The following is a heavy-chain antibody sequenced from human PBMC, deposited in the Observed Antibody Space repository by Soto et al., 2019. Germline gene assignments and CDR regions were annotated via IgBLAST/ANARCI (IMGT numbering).Heavy chain of an antibody. J-gene: IGHJ5*02. D-gene: IGHD3-22*01. CDR2: VYSTGST. Sequence: PSETLSLTCTVTGASIRGSYYFWSWIRQPPGEGLEWLGYVYSTGSTYYNPSLKSRISMSVDKSKNQFSLKLNSVTAADTAVYFCARDATFDSGGYYYVSWFDLWGQGTPVTVSS. CDR1: GASIRGSYYF. V-gene: IGHV4-30-4*08. CDR3: ARDATFDSGGYYYVSWFDL.